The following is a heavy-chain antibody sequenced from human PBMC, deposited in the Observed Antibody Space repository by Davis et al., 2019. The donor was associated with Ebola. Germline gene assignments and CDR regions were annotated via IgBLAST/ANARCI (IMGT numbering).Heavy chain of an antibody. CDR1: GFSLSTSGVG. CDR3: TYSRLELRRGGFDP. CDR2: IYWNDDK. Sequence: SGPTLVKPTQTLTLTCTFSGFSLSTSGVGVGWIRQPPGKALEWLALIYWNDDKRYSPSLKSRLTITKDTSKNQVVLTMTNMDPVDTATYYCTYSRLELRRGGFDPWGQGTLVTVSS. J-gene: IGHJ5*02. V-gene: IGHV2-5*01. D-gene: IGHD1-7*01.